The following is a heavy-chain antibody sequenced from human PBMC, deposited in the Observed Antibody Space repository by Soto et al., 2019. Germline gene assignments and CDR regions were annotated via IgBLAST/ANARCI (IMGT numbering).Heavy chain of an antibody. Sequence: GGSLRLSCEASGFTLSSYYMHWIRQAPGKGLEWVAVISDDGSHKYYADSVKGRFTISRDNSKNTLYLQMNSLRAEDTAVYYCAITAWDYYDSSGTFDYWGQGTLVTVSS. V-gene: IGHV3-30*04. CDR1: GFTLSSYY. J-gene: IGHJ4*02. CDR2: ISDDGSHK. CDR3: AITAWDYYDSSGTFDY. D-gene: IGHD3-22*01.